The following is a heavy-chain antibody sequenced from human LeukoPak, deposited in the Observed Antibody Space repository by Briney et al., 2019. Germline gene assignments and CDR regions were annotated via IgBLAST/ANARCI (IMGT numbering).Heavy chain of an antibody. D-gene: IGHD1-26*01. V-gene: IGHV1-18*01. CDR2: ISAYNGNT. Sequence: ASVKVSCKASGYTFTSYGISWVRQAPGQGLEWMGWISAYNGNTNYAQKLQGRVTMTTDTSTSTAYMELRSLRSDDTAVYYCPRFRGSGSYGGYFDYWGQGTLVTVSS. CDR3: PRFRGSGSYGGYFDY. CDR1: GYTFTSYG. J-gene: IGHJ4*02.